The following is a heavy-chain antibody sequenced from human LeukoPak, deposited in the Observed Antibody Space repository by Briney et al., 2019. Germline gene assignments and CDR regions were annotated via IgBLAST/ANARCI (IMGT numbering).Heavy chain of an antibody. J-gene: IGHJ4*02. V-gene: IGHV3-66*01. CDR3: AKDRGIAVAGTFDY. Sequence: PGGSLRLSCAASGFTVSSNYMSWVRQAPGKGLEWVSVIYSGGSTYYADSVKGRFTISRDNSKNTLYLQMNSLRAEDTAVYYCAKDRGIAVAGTFDYWGQGTLVTVSS. CDR1: GFTVSSNY. CDR2: IYSGGST. D-gene: IGHD6-19*01.